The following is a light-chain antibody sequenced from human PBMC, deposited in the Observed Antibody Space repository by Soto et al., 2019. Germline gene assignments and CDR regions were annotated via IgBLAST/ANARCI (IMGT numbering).Light chain of an antibody. Sequence: AIQVTQSPSSLSASVGDRVTITCRASQGIRNDLGWFQQKPGKAPRLLIYAASYLQSGVPPRFSGSGSGTDFTLTISSLQHEDFATYYCLQEYTYPLTFGGGNKVDIK. CDR3: LQEYTYPLT. CDR2: AAS. J-gene: IGKJ4*01. CDR1: QGIRND. V-gene: IGKV1-6*01.